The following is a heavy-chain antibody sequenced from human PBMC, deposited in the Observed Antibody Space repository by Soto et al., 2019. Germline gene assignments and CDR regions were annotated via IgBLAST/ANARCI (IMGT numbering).Heavy chain of an antibody. CDR3: ARDVSGCYGTPVGY. D-gene: IGHD6-19*01. CDR1: GYTFTSYY. Sequence: QVQLVQSGAEVKKPGASVKVSCKASGYTFTSYYMHWVRQAPGQGLEWMGIINPSGGSTSYAQKFHGRVTMTRDKSTCTVYMELSSLRSDVTAVYYCARDVSGCYGTPVGYWGQGTRVTVSS. J-gene: IGHJ4*02. V-gene: IGHV1-46*03. CDR2: INPSGGST.